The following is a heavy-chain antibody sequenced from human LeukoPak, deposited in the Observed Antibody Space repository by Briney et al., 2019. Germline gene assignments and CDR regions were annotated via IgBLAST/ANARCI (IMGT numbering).Heavy chain of an antibody. CDR2: IWYDGSNK. V-gene: IGHV3-33*01. Sequence: GRSLRLSCAASGFTFSSYGMHWVRQAPGKGLEWVAVIWYDGSNKYYADSVKGRFTISRDNSKNTLYLQTNSLRAEDTAVYYCASGRGYRYYYGMDVWGKGTTVTVSS. J-gene: IGHJ6*04. D-gene: IGHD5-18*01. CDR3: ASGRGYRYYYGMDV. CDR1: GFTFSSYG.